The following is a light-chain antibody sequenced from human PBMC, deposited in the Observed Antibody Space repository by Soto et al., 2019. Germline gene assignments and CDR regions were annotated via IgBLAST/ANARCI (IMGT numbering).Light chain of an antibody. J-gene: IGKJ1*01. V-gene: IGKV3-15*01. CDR3: QQYNNWWT. CDR2: GAS. Sequence: EIVMTQSPATLSVSPGERATLSCRASQSVSTSLAWYQQKPGQAPRLLISGASNRATGVPARFSGSGSETEFTLTISSLQSEDFAVYYCQQYNNWWTFGQGNKVEIK. CDR1: QSVSTS.